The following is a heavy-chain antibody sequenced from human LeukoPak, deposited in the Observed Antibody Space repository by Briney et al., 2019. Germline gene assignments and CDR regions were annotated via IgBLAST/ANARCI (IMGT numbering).Heavy chain of an antibody. Sequence: GGSLRLSCAASGFTFSSYAMHWVRQAPGKGLEWLPVISYDGSNKYHAHSVKGRFTISRDNSKNTLYLQINSLRTEDTDVYYCARDRESYDILPGYFYWGQGTLVTVSP. CDR1: GFTFSSYA. CDR3: ARDRESYDILPGYFY. CDR2: ISYDGSNK. D-gene: IGHD3-9*01. V-gene: IGHV3-30-3*01. J-gene: IGHJ4*02.